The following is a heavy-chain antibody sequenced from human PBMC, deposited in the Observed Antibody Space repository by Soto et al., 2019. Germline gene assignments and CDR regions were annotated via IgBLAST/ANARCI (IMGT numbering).Heavy chain of an antibody. D-gene: IGHD3-3*02. J-gene: IGHJ4*02. Sequence: PSETLALTCAVSGGSITSGSYSWSWIRQPPGKGLEWIGYLYHTGNTYYNPSLEPRVTISVDTSKNQFSLELTSVTAADAAVYYCARFRRTSIFDYWGQRTLVIVSS. CDR2: LYHTGNT. V-gene: IGHV4-30-2*01. CDR3: ARFRRTSIFDY. CDR1: GGSITSGSYS.